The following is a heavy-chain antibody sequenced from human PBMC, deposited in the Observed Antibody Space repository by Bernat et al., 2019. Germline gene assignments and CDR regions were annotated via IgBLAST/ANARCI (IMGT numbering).Heavy chain of an antibody. CDR2: IYTSGST. CDR3: ASGVSYYYGSGSYYYYGMDV. Sequence: QVQLQESGPGLVKPSQTLSLTCTVSGGSISSGSYYWSWIRQPAGKGLEWIGRIYTSGSTNYNPSPKSRVTISVDTSKNQFSLKLSSVTAADTAVYYCASGVSYYYGSGSYYYYGMDVWGQGTTVTVSS. J-gene: IGHJ6*02. D-gene: IGHD3-10*01. V-gene: IGHV4-61*02. CDR1: GGSISSGSYY.